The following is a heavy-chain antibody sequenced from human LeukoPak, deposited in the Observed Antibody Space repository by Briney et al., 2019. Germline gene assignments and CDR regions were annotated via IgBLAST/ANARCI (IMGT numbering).Heavy chain of an antibody. V-gene: IGHV6-1*01. CDR3: TRAAPFSSGRFDY. J-gene: IGHJ4*02. Sequence: SQTLSLTCAISGDSVSSNSVTWNWIRQSPSRGLEWLGRTYYRSKWCNDYAVSVKSRITINPDTSQNQFSLQLNSVTPEDTAVYYCTRAAPFSSGRFDYWGQGTLVTVSS. D-gene: IGHD6-19*01. CDR1: GDSVSSNSVT. CDR2: TYYRSKWCN.